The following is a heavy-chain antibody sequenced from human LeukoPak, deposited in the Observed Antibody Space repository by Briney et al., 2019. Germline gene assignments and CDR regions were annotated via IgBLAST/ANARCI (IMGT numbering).Heavy chain of an antibody. Sequence: SETLSLTCTVSGGAISSYYRSWIRQPPGKGLEWIGYIYYSGSTNYNPSLKSRVTISVDTSKNQFSLKLSSVTAADTAVYYCARDSSQTYYDILTGLDAFDIWGQGTMVTVSS. V-gene: IGHV4-59*12. CDR3: ARDSSQTYYDILTGLDAFDI. J-gene: IGHJ3*02. CDR2: IYYSGST. CDR1: GGAISSYY. D-gene: IGHD3-9*01.